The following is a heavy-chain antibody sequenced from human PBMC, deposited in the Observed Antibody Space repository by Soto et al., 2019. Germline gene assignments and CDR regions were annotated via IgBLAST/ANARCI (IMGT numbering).Heavy chain of an antibody. J-gene: IGHJ4*02. CDR3: ARGGITIFGVVITAFDY. V-gene: IGHV4-31*03. CDR2: IYYSGST. D-gene: IGHD3-3*01. Sequence: PSETLSLTCTVSGGSISSGGYYWSWTRQHPGKGLEWIGYIYYSGSTYYNPSLKSRVTISVDTSKNQFSLKLSSVTAADTAVYYCARGGITIFGVVITAFDYWGQGTLVTVSS. CDR1: GGSISSGGYY.